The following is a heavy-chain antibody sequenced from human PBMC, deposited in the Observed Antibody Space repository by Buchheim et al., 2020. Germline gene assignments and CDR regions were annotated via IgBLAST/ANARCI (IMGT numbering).Heavy chain of an antibody. Sequence: QVQLQESGPGLVKPSQTLSLTCTVSGGFISNGDCYWSWIRQPPGRGLEWIGYIHYSGNTFYNPSLKRRTTISTDTSKNQFSLKLSFVTAADTAVYYCARVQYDSSGYYPDYWGQGTL. J-gene: IGHJ4*02. D-gene: IGHD3-22*01. CDR2: IHYSGNT. CDR1: GGFISNGDCY. CDR3: ARVQYDSSGYYPDY. V-gene: IGHV4-30-4*01.